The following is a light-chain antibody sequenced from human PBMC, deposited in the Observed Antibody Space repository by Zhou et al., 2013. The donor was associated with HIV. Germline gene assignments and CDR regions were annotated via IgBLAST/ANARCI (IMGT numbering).Light chain of an antibody. CDR1: HTVTSNY. J-gene: IGKJ4*01. CDR2: DAS. Sequence: EIVMTQSPATLSVSPGERATLSCRASHTVTSNYLAWYQHKPGQGPKVLIYDASKRATGVPARFSGSGSGTDFTLTISSLQPEDFALYFCQQRSDWPPFAFGGGTKLEI. V-gene: IGKV3-11*01. CDR3: QQRSDWPPFA.